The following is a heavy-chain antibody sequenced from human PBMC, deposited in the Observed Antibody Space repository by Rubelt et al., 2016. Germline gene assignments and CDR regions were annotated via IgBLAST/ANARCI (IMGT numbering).Heavy chain of an antibody. CDR2: DGGTT. J-gene: IGHJ6*02. CDR3: ARGRFYYYGMDV. Sequence: DGGTTNYADSVEGRFTISRDNAKNTLFLRMDSLRAEDTAVYYCARGRFYYYGMDVWGQGTTVTVSS. V-gene: IGHV3-74*01.